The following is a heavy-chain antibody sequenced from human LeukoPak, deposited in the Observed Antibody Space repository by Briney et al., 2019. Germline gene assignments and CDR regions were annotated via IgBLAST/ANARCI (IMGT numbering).Heavy chain of an antibody. V-gene: IGHV1-69*05. Sequence: SVKVSCKTSGGTFSSYAISWVRQAPGQGLEWMGGIIPIFGTANYAQKFQGRVTITTDESTSTAYMELSSLRSEDTAVYYCARENLPSKGHSSSSGDYWGQGTLVTVSS. J-gene: IGHJ4*02. CDR3: ARENLPSKGHSSSSGDY. CDR2: IIPIFGTA. CDR1: GGTFSSYA. D-gene: IGHD6-13*01.